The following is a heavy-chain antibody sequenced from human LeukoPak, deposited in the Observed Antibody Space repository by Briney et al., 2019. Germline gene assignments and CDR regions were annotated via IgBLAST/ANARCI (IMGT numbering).Heavy chain of an antibody. V-gene: IGHV1-18*01. CDR1: GYTFTSYG. D-gene: IGHD6-6*01. J-gene: IGHJ6*03. CDR3: ARLSGSSSPSSDYYYYYYMDV. Sequence: ASVKLSCKASGYTFTSYGISWVRQAPGPGLEWMGWISAYNGNTNNAQKLQGRVTMTTDTSTSTVYMELRSLRSDDTAVYYCARLSGSSSPSSDYYYYYYMDVWGKGTTVTVSS. CDR2: ISAYNGNT.